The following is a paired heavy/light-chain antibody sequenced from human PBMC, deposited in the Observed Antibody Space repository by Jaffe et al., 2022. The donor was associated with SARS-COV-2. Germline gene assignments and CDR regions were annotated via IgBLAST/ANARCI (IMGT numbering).Heavy chain of an antibody. V-gene: IGHV4-39*01. CDR1: GGSISRRSYY. CDR3: ARGISVIVGDALDI. D-gene: IGHD3-22*01. J-gene: IGHJ3*02. Sequence: QLQLQELGPGLVKPSETLSLTCTVSGGSISRRSYYWGWIRQPPGKGLGWIGSIYYTGSTYYNPSLESRVTMSVDTSKNQFSLKLSSVTAADTAVYYCARGISVIVGDALDIWGQGTMVSVSS. CDR2: IYYTGST.
Light chain of an antibody. CDR2: EVS. CDR3: SSYAGSNNVV. J-gene: IGLJ2*01. CDR1: SSDVGNYKY. V-gene: IGLV2-8*01. Sequence: QSALTQPPSASGSPGQSVTISCTGTSSDVGNYKYISWYQQHPGKAPKLMIYEVSKRPSGVPDRFSGSKSGNTASLTVSGLQAEDEADYYCSSYAGSNNVVFGGGTELTVL.